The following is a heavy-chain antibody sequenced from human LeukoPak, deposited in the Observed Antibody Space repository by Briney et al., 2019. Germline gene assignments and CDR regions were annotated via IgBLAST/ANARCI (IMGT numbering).Heavy chain of an antibody. D-gene: IGHD6-19*01. Sequence: SGPTLVNPTQTLTLTCTFSGFSLSTSGVGVGWIRQPPGKALEWLALIYWDDDKRYSPSLKSRLTITKDTSKNQVVLTMTNMDPVDTATYYCAHRPHPREDGWTLFDYWGQGTLVTVSS. CDR2: IYWDDDK. J-gene: IGHJ4*02. V-gene: IGHV2-5*02. CDR3: AHRPHPREDGWTLFDY. CDR1: GFSLSTSGVG.